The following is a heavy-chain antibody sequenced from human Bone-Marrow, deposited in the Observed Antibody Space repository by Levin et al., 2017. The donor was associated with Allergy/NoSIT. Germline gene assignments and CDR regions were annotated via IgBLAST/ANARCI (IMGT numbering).Heavy chain of an antibody. CDR3: TKGLPAKGFDY. CDR2: IKSKSDGGPT. V-gene: IGHV3-15*01. J-gene: IGHJ4*02. D-gene: IGHD5-12*01. Sequence: GGSLRLSCAASGFTFSNAWMNWVRQAPGKGLEWVGRIKSKSDGGPTDYAAPVKGRFTISRDDSENTVYLQMNSLKHEDTGVYYCTKGLPAKGFDYWGQGTLVTVSS. CDR1: GFTFSNAW.